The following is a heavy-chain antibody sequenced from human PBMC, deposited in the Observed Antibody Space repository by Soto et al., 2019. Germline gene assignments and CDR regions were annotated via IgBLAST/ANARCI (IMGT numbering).Heavy chain of an antibody. CDR3: ARDGRQYDILTGLDV. J-gene: IGHJ6*02. Sequence: ASVKVSCKASGYTFTGYYMHRVRQAPGQGLEWMGWINPNSGGTNYARKFQGRVTMTSDTSISTAYMELSRLRSDDTAVYYCARDGRQYDILTGLDVWGQGTTVTVSS. D-gene: IGHD3-9*01. V-gene: IGHV1-2*02. CDR1: GYTFTGYY. CDR2: INPNSGGT.